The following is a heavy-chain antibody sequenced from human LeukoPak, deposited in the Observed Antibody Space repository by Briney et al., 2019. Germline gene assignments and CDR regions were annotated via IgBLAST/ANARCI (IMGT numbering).Heavy chain of an antibody. J-gene: IGHJ4*02. Sequence: GGSLRLSCAASGFILSSYGMHWVRQAPGKGLEWVAVMSYDGSNKYYADPVRGLFTISRGTSKNSLFLQMNKLRADATAVYYSSKRGAYSFDYWGQGTLVTVSS. CDR1: GFILSSYG. V-gene: IGHV3-30*03. CDR2: MSYDGSNK. CDR3: SKRGAYSFDY. D-gene: IGHD1-26*01.